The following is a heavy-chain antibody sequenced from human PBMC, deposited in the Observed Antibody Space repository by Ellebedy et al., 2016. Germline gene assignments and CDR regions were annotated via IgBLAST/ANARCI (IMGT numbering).Heavy chain of an antibody. CDR2: ISTSGNT. CDR3: ATLTIPGGSDY. V-gene: IGHV4-4*07. D-gene: IGHD3-16*01. Sequence: SETLSLXXTISGGSISSDYWNWIRQPAGKGPEWIGHISTSGNTIYNPSLRSRVTMSVDTSRNHFSLELASVTVADTAVYYCATLTIPGGSDYWGQGALVTVSS. CDR1: GGSISSDY. J-gene: IGHJ4*02.